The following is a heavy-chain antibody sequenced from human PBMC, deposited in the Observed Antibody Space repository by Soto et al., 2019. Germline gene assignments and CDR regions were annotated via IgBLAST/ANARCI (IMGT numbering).Heavy chain of an antibody. J-gene: IGHJ6*02. D-gene: IGHD3-9*01. CDR1: GGTFSSYA. Sequence: SVKVSCKASGGTFSSYAISWVRQAPGQGLEWMGGIIPIFGTANYAQKFQGRVTITADESTSTAYMELSSLRSEDTAVYYCARVGLYDILTVPGTYYYSCGMDVWGQGTTVTVYS. CDR3: ARVGLYDILTVPGTYYYSCGMDV. CDR2: IIPIFGTA. V-gene: IGHV1-69*13.